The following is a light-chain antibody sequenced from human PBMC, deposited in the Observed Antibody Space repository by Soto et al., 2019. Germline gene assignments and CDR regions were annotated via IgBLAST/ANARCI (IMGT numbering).Light chain of an antibody. CDR1: QGISDY. CDR2: TAS. Sequence: DIQMTQSPSSLSASVGDRVTISCRASQGISDYLSWFQQKPGEAPKLLINTASTLQSGVPIRFSGAGSRTHFSLTISGLQPEDSATYYCQQTYRFPWTFCQGTRVDIK. J-gene: IGKJ1*01. CDR3: QQTYRFPWT. V-gene: IGKV1-39*01.